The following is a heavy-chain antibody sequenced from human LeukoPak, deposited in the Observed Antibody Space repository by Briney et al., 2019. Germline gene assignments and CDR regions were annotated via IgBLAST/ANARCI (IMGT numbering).Heavy chain of an antibody. Sequence: GGSLRLSCAASGFTFDDYAMHWVRQAPGKGLEWVSGISWNSGSIGYADSVKGRFTISRDNAKNSLYLQMNSLRAEDMALYYCAEDIVKDLGVADAFDIWGQGTMVTVSS. CDR3: AEDIVKDLGVADAFDI. J-gene: IGHJ3*02. V-gene: IGHV3-9*03. CDR2: ISWNSGSI. CDR1: GFTFDDYA. D-gene: IGHD2-15*01.